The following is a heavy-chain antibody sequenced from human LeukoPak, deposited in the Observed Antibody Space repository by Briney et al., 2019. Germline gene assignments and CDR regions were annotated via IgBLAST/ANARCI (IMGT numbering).Heavy chain of an antibody. CDR3: TAAGHKDSGWYSD. J-gene: IGHJ4*02. CDR2: ISGSGGNT. D-gene: IGHD6-19*01. CDR1: GLTFSNYA. Sequence: GGSLRLSCAASGLTFSNYAMSWVRQSPGKGLEWVSLISGSGGNTYYADSVKGRFTISRDNSKNTVYLQMNSLRAEDTAVYYCTAAGHKDSGWYSDWGQGTLVTVSS. V-gene: IGHV3-23*01.